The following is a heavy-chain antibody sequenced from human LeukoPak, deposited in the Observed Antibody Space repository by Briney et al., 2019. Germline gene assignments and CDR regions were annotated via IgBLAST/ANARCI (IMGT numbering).Heavy chain of an antibody. CDR2: ISGSGGST. J-gene: IGHJ4*02. D-gene: IGHD2-15*01. CDR3: AKDKPQFKAAPRFADY. Sequence: GGSLRLSCAASGFTFSSYAMSWVRQAPGKGLEWVSAISGSGGSTYYADSVKGRFTISRDNSKNTLYLQMNSLRAEDTAVYYCAKDKPQFKAAPRFADYWGQGTLVTVSS. V-gene: IGHV3-23*01. CDR1: GFTFSSYA.